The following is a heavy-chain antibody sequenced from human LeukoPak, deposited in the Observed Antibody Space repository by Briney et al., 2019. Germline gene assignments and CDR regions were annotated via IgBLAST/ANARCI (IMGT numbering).Heavy chain of an antibody. D-gene: IGHD3-9*01. CDR1: GFTFSSYS. V-gene: IGHV3-48*04. J-gene: IGHJ4*02. CDR3: ARDGGPYDILTGYFLPVY. Sequence: PGGSLRLSCAASGFTFSSYSMNWVRQAPGKGPECVSYISPTSSNIFYVDSVKGRFTISRDNAKNSLYLQMNSLRAEDTAVYYCARDGGPYDILTGYFLPVYWGQGTLVTVSS. CDR2: ISPTSSNI.